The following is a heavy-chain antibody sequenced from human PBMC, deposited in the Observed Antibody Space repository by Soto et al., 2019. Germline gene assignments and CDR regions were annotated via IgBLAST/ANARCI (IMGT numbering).Heavy chain of an antibody. J-gene: IGHJ4*02. CDR2: IIPIFGTA. CDR3: ARNYDSSGRFDY. Sequence: QVQLVQSGAEVKKPGSSVKVSCKASGGTFSSYAISWVRQAPGQGLEWMGGIIPIFGTANYAQKFQGRVTVTADESTSTAYMGLSSLRSEDTARDYCARNYDSSGRFDYWGQGTLVTVSS. V-gene: IGHV1-69*12. D-gene: IGHD3-22*01. CDR1: GGTFSSYA.